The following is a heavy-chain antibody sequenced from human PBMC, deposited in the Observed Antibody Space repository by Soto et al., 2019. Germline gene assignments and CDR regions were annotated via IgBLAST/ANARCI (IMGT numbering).Heavy chain of an antibody. V-gene: IGHV1-18*01. Sequence: ASVKVSCKASGYTFTSYDINWVRQATGQGLEWMGWISANNGNTDYAQKLQGRVTMTTDTSTSTAYMELRSLRSDDTAVYYCARWVRSSGPYWFDPWGQGTLVTVSS. CDR1: GYTFTSYD. CDR3: ARWVRSSGPYWFDP. D-gene: IGHD6-6*01. CDR2: ISANNGNT. J-gene: IGHJ5*02.